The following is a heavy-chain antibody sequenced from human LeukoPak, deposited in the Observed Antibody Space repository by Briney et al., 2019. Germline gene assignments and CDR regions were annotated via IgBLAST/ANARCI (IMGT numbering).Heavy chain of an antibody. CDR3: VRLWDSSGFFGY. V-gene: IGHV3-7*01. CDR2: IQKNGSEK. J-gene: IGHJ4*02. Sequence: GGSLTLSCVASGFTFSNYWMSWVRQAPGKGLEWVANIQKNGSEKHYGASGEGRFTISRDNAENSLFLQLNSLRVDDTAVYYCVRLWDSSGFFGYWGQGALVTVSS. CDR1: GFTFSNYW. D-gene: IGHD3-22*01.